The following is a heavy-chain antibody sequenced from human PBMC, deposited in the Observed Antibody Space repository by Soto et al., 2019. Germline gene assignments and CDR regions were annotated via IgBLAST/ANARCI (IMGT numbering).Heavy chain of an antibody. V-gene: IGHV1-58*02. Sequence: SVKVSCKASGFTFTNSAIQWVRQARGQRLEWAGWIVVGSGNTNYAQKFQERISITRDMSTSTAYMELRSLRSEDTAIYYCAADMEPTDPFNWFDPWGQGTLVTVSS. CDR2: IVVGSGNT. D-gene: IGHD1-1*01. CDR3: AADMEPTDPFNWFDP. J-gene: IGHJ5*02. CDR1: GFTFTNSA.